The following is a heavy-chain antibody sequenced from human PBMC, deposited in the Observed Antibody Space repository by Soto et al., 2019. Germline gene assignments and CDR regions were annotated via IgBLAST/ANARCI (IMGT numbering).Heavy chain of an antibody. CDR2: ISSSSSYI. CDR3: ARVVGYCTNGVCYSLGYYYYGMDV. D-gene: IGHD2-8*01. V-gene: IGHV3-21*01. J-gene: IGHJ6*02. Sequence: KPGGSLRLSCAASGFTFSSYSMNWVRQAPGKGLEWVSSISSSSSYIYYADSVKGRFTISRDNAKNSLYLQMNSLRAEDTAVYYCARVVGYCTNGVCYSLGYYYYGMDVWGQGTTVTVSS. CDR1: GFTFSSYS.